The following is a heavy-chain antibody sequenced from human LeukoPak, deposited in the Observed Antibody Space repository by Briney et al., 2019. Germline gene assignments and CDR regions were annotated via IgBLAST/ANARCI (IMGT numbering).Heavy chain of an antibody. CDR3: ARSGGRDTSLADAFDI. D-gene: IGHD2-15*01. CDR2: IDYSGST. Sequence: SETLSLTCAVSGDSSSSSIYYWGWIRQPSGKGLEWIGSIDYSGSTYYNPSLKSRATISIDTSKNQFSLKLSSATAADTAVYYCARSGGRDTSLADAFDIWGQGTMVTVSS. V-gene: IGHV4-39*07. J-gene: IGHJ3*02. CDR1: GDSSSSSIYY.